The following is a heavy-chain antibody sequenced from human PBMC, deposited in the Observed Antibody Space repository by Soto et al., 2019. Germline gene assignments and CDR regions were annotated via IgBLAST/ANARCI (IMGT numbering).Heavy chain of an antibody. CDR3: ARDDPYGGGGLVDY. V-gene: IGHV1-2*04. Sequence: GASVKVSCKASGYTFTGYYMHWVRQAPGQGLEWMGWINPNSGGTNYAQKFQGWVTMTRDTSISTAYMELSRLRSDDTAVYYCARDDPYGGGGLVDYWGQGTLVTVSS. D-gene: IGHD4-17*01. J-gene: IGHJ4*02. CDR1: GYTFTGYY. CDR2: INPNSGGT.